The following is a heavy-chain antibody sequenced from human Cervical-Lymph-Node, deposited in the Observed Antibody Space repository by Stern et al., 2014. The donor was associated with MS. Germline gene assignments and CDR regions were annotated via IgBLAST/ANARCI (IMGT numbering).Heavy chain of an antibody. V-gene: IGHV1-69*01. Sequence: VHLVESGAEVKKTGSSVKVSCKASGGTFSSYGISWVRQAPGQGLEWMGGIIPIFGTANYAQKFQGRVTITADESTSTAYMELSSLRSEDTAVYYCARTDKYCSSASCSGNWFDPWGQGTLVTVSS. CDR3: ARTDKYCSSASCSGNWFDP. CDR1: GGTFSSYG. D-gene: IGHD2-2*01. CDR2: IIPIFGTA. J-gene: IGHJ5*02.